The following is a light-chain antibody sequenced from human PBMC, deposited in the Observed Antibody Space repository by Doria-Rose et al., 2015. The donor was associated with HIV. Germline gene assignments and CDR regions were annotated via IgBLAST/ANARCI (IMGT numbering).Light chain of an antibody. J-gene: IGKJ1*01. CDR2: DGS. CDR1: QSFSSTY. Sequence: EIVMTQSPGTLSLSPGKRATLSCRARQSFSSTYLAWYQQKPGQAPSLLIYDGSTRATGIPDRFSASGSGTDFTLTINRLEPEDFALYYCHQYGTSWTFGQGTKVEI. V-gene: IGKV3-20*01. CDR3: HQYGTSWT.